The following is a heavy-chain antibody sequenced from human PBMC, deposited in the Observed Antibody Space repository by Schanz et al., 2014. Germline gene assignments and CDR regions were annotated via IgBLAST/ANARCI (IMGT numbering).Heavy chain of an antibody. CDR3: AGAFDSSGYYFDY. D-gene: IGHD3-22*01. CDR2: VNPSVRGT. CDR1: GYTLSAYS. J-gene: IGHJ4*02. Sequence: QVQLVQSGAEVKKPGASVKVSCKASGYTLSAYSLHWARQAPGQGLEWMGIVNPSVRGTHFAREFQGRVTVTSDTSTSTVYMELSGLRSEDTAVYYCAGAFDSSGYYFDYWGQGTLXTVSS. V-gene: IGHV1-46*03.